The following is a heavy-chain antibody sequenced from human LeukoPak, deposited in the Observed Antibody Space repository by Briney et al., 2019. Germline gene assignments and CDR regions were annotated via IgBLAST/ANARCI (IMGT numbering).Heavy chain of an antibody. V-gene: IGHV5-10-1*01. CDR1: GYSFTSYW. J-gene: IGHJ4*02. D-gene: IGHD3-22*01. CDR3: ARRAYYDISGYYYYADY. CDR2: IDPSDSYT. Sequence: GESLRISCKGSGYSFTSYWISWVRQMPGKGLEWMGRIDPSDSYTNYSPSFQGHVTISADKSISTAYLQWSSLKASDTAMYYCARRAYYDISGYYYYADYWGQGTLVTVSS.